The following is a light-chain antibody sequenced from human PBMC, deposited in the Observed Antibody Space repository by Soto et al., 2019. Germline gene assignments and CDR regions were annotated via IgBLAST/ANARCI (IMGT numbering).Light chain of an antibody. J-gene: IGKJ1*01. CDR3: QQHKSYPRT. V-gene: IGKV1-5*01. CDR2: PAS. CDR1: QSISSW. Sequence: DIQMTQSPSTLSASVGDGVSITCRASQSISSWLAWYQQKPGKAPKLLIYPASTLESGVPSRFTGSGSGTEFTLTISSLQPEDFATYYCQQHKSYPRTFGQGTKVDIK.